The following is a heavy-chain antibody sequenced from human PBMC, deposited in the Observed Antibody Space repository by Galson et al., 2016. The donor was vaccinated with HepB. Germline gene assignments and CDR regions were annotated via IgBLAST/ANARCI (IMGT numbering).Heavy chain of an antibody. CDR2: ISSSSIYI. Sequence: SLRLSCAASGFTFSSYSMIWVRQAPGKGLEWVSSISSSSIYIYYADSVTGRFTISRDNAKNSLYLQMNSLRAEDTAVYYCARVAKRANRLWFGELKGFDYWRQGTLVTVSS. J-gene: IGHJ4*02. V-gene: IGHV3-21*01. D-gene: IGHD3-10*01. CDR3: ARVAKRANRLWFGELKGFDY. CDR1: GFTFSSYS.